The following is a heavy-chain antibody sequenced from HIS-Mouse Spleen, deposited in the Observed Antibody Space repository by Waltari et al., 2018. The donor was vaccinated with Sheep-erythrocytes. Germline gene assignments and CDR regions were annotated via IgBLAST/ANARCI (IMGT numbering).Heavy chain of an antibody. CDR3: VRDRDAFDI. CDR2: ISSSSSYK. CDR1: GFTFSSYS. Sequence: EVQLVESGGGLVKPGGSLRLSCAASGFTFSSYSMNWVRQAPGKGWGGVSSISSSSSYKYYADSVKGRFTIARDNAKNSLYLQMNSLRAEDTAVYYCVRDRDAFDIWGQGTMVTVSS. J-gene: IGHJ3*02. V-gene: IGHV3-21*01.